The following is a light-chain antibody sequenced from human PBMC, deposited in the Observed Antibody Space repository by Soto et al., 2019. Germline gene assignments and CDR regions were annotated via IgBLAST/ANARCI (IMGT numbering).Light chain of an antibody. CDR3: QQYNSYSEA. CDR2: KAS. V-gene: IGKV1-5*03. J-gene: IGKJ1*01. CDR1: QSISSW. Sequence: DIQMTQSPSTLSASVGDKVTITCRASQSISSWLAWYQQKPGKAPKLLIYKASTLESGVPSNFSGSGSGTEFTLSISSLQPEDFATYYCQQYNSYSEAFGQGTKVDI.